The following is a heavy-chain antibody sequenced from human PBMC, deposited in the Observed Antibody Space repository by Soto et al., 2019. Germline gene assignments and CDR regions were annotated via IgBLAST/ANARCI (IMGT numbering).Heavy chain of an antibody. Sequence: GGSLRLSCAASGFIFSSYAMNWVRQAPGKGLEWVSSISGSGGGTFYADSVKGRFTISRDNSKNTLYLQMNSLRAEDTAVYYCAKDQDCSSSSFYWRQATSFYYYMVVWGKGTTVTVS. CDR2: ISGSGGGT. CDR1: GFIFSSYA. CDR3: AKDQDCSSSSFYWRQATSFYYYMVV. J-gene: IGHJ6*03. V-gene: IGHV3-23*01. D-gene: IGHD2-2*01.